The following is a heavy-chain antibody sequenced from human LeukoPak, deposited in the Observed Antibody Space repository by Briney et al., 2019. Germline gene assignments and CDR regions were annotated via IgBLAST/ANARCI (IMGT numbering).Heavy chain of an antibody. J-gene: IGHJ4*02. V-gene: IGHV3-15*01. D-gene: IGHD3-10*01. CDR1: ALSISNDW. Sequence: GGSLRLSCAASALSISNDWMSWVRQAPGKGLEWIARVKSKRAGETTDYAAPVRGRFTISRDDSKNTLYLQMNSLKIEDTAVYFCTLIQGWGSGSYYRDYWGRGTLVTVSS. CDR3: TLIQGWGSGSYYRDY. CDR2: VKSKRAGETT.